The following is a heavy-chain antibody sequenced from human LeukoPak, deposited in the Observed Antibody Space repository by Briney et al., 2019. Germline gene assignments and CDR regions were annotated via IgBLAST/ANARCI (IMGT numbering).Heavy chain of an antibody. J-gene: IGHJ6*03. CDR2: MNPYNGNT. CDR1: VYTFTSYD. CDR3: ARAAVNLHPNHYYYMDV. V-gene: IGHV1-8*01. Sequence: ASVKVSCKASVYTFTSYDINWVRQATGQGLGWMGWMNPYNGNTGYAQKFEGRVIMTRDTSISTAYLELSSLTSEDTAVYYCARAAVNLHPNHYYYMDVWGKGTTVTVSS.